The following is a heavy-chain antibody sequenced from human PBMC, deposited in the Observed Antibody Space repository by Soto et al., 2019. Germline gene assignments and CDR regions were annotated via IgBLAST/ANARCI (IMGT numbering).Heavy chain of an antibody. J-gene: IGHJ5*02. V-gene: IGHV4-39*01. Sequence: SETLSLTCTVSGGSISSSDYYWGRIRQPPGKGLEWIGTVDYSGTSSYNPSLEGRVTISVDTSRNQFSLKVNSVTAADTAVYYCARRTPLYASESSRFDPWGQGALVTVSS. CDR1: GGSISSSDYY. CDR2: VDYSGTS. D-gene: IGHD3-10*01. CDR3: ARRTPLYASESSRFDP.